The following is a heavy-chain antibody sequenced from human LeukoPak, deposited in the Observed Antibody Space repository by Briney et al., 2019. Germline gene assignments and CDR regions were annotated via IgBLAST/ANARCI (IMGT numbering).Heavy chain of an antibody. CDR1: GYSINSGYY. CDR2: IYHSGST. CDR3: ARRGSSSWLFDY. J-gene: IGHJ4*02. V-gene: IGHV4-38-2*02. Sequence: SETLSLTCTVYGYSINSGYYWGWIRQPPGKGLEWIGNIYHSGSTYYNPSLKSRVTISVDTSKNQFSLKLSSVTAADTAVYYCARRGSSSWLFDYWGQGTLVTVSS. D-gene: IGHD6-13*01.